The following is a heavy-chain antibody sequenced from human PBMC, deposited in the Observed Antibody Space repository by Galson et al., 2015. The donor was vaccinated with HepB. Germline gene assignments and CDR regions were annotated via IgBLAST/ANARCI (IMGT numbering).Heavy chain of an antibody. CDR3: TTGRNYYGSGSYYPRRYYFDY. CDR2: IKSKTDGGTT. D-gene: IGHD3-10*01. V-gene: IGHV3-15*01. Sequence: SLRLSCAASGFTFSNAWMSWVRQAPGKGLEWVGRIKSKTDGGTTDYAAPVKGRFTISRDDSKNTLYLQMNSLKTGDTAVYYCTTGRNYYGSGSYYPRRYYFDYWGQGTLVTVSS. CDR1: GFTFSNAW. J-gene: IGHJ4*02.